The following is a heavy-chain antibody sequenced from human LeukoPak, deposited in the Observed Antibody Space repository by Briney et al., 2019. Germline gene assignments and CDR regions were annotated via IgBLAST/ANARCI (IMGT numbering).Heavy chain of an antibody. J-gene: IGHJ4*02. CDR3: ARERRYCSGGSCYFDYFFDY. CDR2: ISYDGSIN. CDR1: GFTFNSYA. V-gene: IGHV3-30*04. Sequence: PGGSLRLSCAASGFTFNSYAVHWVRQAPGKGLEWVAVISYDGSINFYSASVKGRFTISRDNSKNTLYLQMNSLRADDTALYFCARERRYCSGGSCYFDYFFDYWGQGTLVTVSS. D-gene: IGHD2-15*01.